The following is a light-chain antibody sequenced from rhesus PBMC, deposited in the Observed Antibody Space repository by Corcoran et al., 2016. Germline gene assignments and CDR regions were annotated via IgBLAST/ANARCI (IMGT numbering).Light chain of an antibody. CDR3: QQDNRYPRT. J-gene: IGKJ4*01. V-gene: IGKV1S14*01. CDR2: YAP. Sequence: DIQMTQSPSSLSAYVGDTVTITCRASQGISNYLAWYHQKPGKAPKPLIYYAPNLASGVPSRFSGIGSGTYFSLTFSSLQPEDFEPLYCQQDNRYPRTFGGGTKVELK. CDR1: QGISNY.